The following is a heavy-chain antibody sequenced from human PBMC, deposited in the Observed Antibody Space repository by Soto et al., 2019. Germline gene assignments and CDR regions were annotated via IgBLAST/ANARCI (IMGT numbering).Heavy chain of an antibody. V-gene: IGHV3-7*01. CDR1: GFTFSSYW. CDR2: IKQDGSEK. J-gene: IGHJ4*02. Sequence: GGSLRLSCAASGFTFSSYWMSWVRQAPGKGLEWVANIKQDGSEKYYVDSVKGRFTISRDNAKNSLYLQMNSLRAEDTAVYYCARGFKEMATIGYFDYWGQGTLVTVSS. CDR3: ARGFKEMATIGYFDY. D-gene: IGHD5-12*01.